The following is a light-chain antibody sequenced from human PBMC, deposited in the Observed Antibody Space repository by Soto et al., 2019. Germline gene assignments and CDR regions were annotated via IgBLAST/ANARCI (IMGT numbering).Light chain of an antibody. V-gene: IGKV3-20*01. J-gene: IGKJ5*01. CDR2: GAS. CDR3: QQYGSSPIT. CDR1: QSVTSSY. Sequence: EIVLTQSPGTLSLSPGERATLSCRASQSVTSSYLAWYQHKSGQAPRLLIYGASSGATDIPDRFSGSGSGTDFTLTISRLEAEDFAVYYCQQYGSSPITFGQGTRLEIK.